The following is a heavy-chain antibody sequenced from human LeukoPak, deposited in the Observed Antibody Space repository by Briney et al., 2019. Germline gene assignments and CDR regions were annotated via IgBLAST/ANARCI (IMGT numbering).Heavy chain of an antibody. D-gene: IGHD1-26*01. V-gene: IGHV4-59*01. CDR2: IYYSGST. CDR1: GRSFSSYY. CDR3: ARGVNSGYFDY. Sequence: SETLSLTCAVYGRSFSSYYWGWIRQPPGKGLEWIGSIYYSGSTNYNPSLKSRVTISVDTSKNQFSLKLTSVTAADTAVYYCARGVNSGYFDYCGQGTLVTVSS. J-gene: IGHJ4*02.